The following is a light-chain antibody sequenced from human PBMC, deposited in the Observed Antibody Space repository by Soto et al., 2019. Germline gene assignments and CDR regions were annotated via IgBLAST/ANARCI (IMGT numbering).Light chain of an antibody. CDR2: EVS. Sequence: QSALTQPASVSGSPGQSITISCSGSSSDIGGYNYVSWYQQYPGKAPKRIIYEVSHRPSSVSDRFSGSKFGNTASLTISGLQAEDEADYYCGSYTSSSAWVFGTGTK. V-gene: IGLV2-14*01. CDR3: GSYTSSSAWV. CDR1: SSDIGGYNY. J-gene: IGLJ1*01.